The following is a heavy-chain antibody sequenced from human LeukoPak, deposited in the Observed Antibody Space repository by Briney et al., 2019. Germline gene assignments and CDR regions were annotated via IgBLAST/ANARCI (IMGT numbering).Heavy chain of an antibody. CDR1: GFTFRGYW. CDR2: IKTDGSST. J-gene: IGHJ4*02. V-gene: IGHV3-74*01. D-gene: IGHD3-22*01. CDR3: ARESYSSGSYYFDY. Sequence: GGSLRLSCAASGFTFRGYWMHWVRQAPGKGLVWVSRIKTDGSSTSYADSVKGRFTISRDNAKNTLYLQMNTLRAEDTAVYFCARESYSSGSYYFDYWGQGTLVTVSS.